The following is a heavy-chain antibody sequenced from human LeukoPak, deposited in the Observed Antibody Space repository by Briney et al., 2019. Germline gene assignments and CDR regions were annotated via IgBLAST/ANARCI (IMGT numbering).Heavy chain of an antibody. V-gene: IGHV5-51*01. CDR1: GYSFTSYW. Sequence: KDGEPLKTSCKGSGYSFTSYWIGWVRRMPGKGLGWMGIIYPGGSDTRYSPSLQGQVTISADKSISTAYLQWSSLTASDTAMYYCARTYRYDAFDIWGQGTMVTVSS. J-gene: IGHJ3*02. D-gene: IGHD2-2*01. CDR2: IYPGGSDT. CDR3: ARTYRYDAFDI.